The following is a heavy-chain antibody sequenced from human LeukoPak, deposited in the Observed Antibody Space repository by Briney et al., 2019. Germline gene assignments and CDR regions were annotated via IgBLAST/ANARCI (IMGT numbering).Heavy chain of an antibody. J-gene: IGHJ4*02. V-gene: IGHV1-3*01. D-gene: IGHD5-18*01. CDR3: AREVQLWPSESDY. CDR1: GYTFTSYA. CDR2: INAGNGNT. Sequence: ASVKVSCKASGYTFTSYAMHWVRQAPGQRLEWMGWINAGNGNTKYSQKFQGRVTITRDTSASTAYMELSSLRPEDTAVYYCAREVQLWPSESDYWGQGTLVTVSS.